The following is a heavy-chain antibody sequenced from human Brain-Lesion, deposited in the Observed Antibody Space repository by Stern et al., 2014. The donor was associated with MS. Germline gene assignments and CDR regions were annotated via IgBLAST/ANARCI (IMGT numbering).Heavy chain of an antibody. V-gene: IGHV6-1*01. Sequence: VHLVESGPGLMKPSQTLALTCAISGDSVSTNSAAWHWIRQSPSSGLEWLGRTYYRSKWYYQYAESVKSRITINADTSTNQFSLQLNSVTPEDTAVYLCAKGYNWFDSWGQGTVVTVS. CDR3: AKGYNWFDS. CDR2: TYYRSKWYY. CDR1: GDSVSTNSAA. J-gene: IGHJ5*01.